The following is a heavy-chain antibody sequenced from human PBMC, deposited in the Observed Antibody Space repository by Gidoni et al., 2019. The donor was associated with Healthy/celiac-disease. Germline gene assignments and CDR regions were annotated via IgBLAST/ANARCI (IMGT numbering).Heavy chain of an antibody. V-gene: IGHV4-39*01. D-gene: IGHD2-15*01. Sequence: QLQLQESGPGLVKPSETLSLTCTVSGGSIRSSIYYWGWIRQPPGKALEWIGSIYYSGSTYYNPSLKSRVTISVDTSKNQFSLKLGSVTAADTAVYYGARPDYCSGGSCYSPWFDPWGQGTLVTVSS. J-gene: IGHJ5*02. CDR1: GGSIRSSIYY. CDR2: IYYSGST. CDR3: ARPDYCSGGSCYSPWFDP.